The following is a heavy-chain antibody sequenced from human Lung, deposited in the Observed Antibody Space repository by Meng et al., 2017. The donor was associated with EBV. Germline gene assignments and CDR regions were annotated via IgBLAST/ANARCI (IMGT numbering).Heavy chain of an antibody. CDR2: IYYSGST. Sequence: LKLQYRGSGLVKPCQSLSLTWAVSGGPISSGGYSWSWIRQPPGKGLEWIGYIYYSGSTYYNPSLKSRVTISVDTSKNQFSLNLTFVTAADTAVYYCATTTVRGVNWIDPWGQGTLVTVSS. CDR3: ATTTVRGVNWIDP. V-gene: IGHV4-30-2*05. J-gene: IGHJ5*02. D-gene: IGHD3-10*01. CDR1: GGPISSGGYS.